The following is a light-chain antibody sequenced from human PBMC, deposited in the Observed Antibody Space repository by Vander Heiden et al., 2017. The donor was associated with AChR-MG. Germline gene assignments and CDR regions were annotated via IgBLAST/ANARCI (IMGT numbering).Light chain of an antibody. CDR2: TNN. CDR3: AAWDDRLNGPV. J-gene: IGLJ3*02. Sequence: QSVLTQPPSASGTPGPRVTISCSGSSSNIGINTVNWYQQLPGTAPKLLIYTNNQRPSGVPDRFSGSKSGTSASLAISGLQSEDGADYYCAAWDDRLNGPVFGGGTKLTVL. V-gene: IGLV1-44*01. CDR1: SSNIGINT.